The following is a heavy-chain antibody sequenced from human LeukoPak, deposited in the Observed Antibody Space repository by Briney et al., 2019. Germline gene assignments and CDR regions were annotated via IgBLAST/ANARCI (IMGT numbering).Heavy chain of an antibody. Sequence: PGGSLRLSCAASGFTVSSNYMSWVRQAPGKGLEWVSVIYSGGSTYYADSVKGRLTISRDNSKNTLYLQMNSLRAEDTAVYYCARDRVAVAGLYYYYYMDVWGKGTTVTISS. CDR3: ARDRVAVAGLYYYYYMDV. J-gene: IGHJ6*03. V-gene: IGHV3-53*01. CDR1: GFTVSSNY. D-gene: IGHD6-19*01. CDR2: IYSGGST.